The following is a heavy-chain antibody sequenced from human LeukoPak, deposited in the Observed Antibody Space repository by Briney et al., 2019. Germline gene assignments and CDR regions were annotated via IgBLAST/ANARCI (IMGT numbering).Heavy chain of an antibody. D-gene: IGHD1-1*01. CDR3: ARENWKNGMDV. CDR1: GFTVSSNY. V-gene: IGHV3-53*01. Sequence: PGGSLRLSCAASGFTVSSNYMSWVRQAPGKGLEWVSVIYSGGSTYYADSVKGRFTISRDNSKNTLYLQMNSLRAEDTAVYHCARENWKNGMDVWGQGTTVTVSS. J-gene: IGHJ6*02. CDR2: IYSGGST.